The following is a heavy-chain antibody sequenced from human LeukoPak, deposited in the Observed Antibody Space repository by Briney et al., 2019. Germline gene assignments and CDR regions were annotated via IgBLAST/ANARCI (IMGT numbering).Heavy chain of an antibody. D-gene: IGHD4-23*01. V-gene: IGHV1-2*02. CDR1: GYTFTGYY. CDR3: ARVLGRGGKLDY. Sequence: ASVKVSCKASGYTFTGYYMHWVRQAPGQGLEWMGWINPNSGGTNYAQKFQGRVTMTRDMSISTAYMELSRLRSDDTAVYYCARVLGRGGKLDYWGQGTLVTVSS. J-gene: IGHJ4*02. CDR2: INPNSGGT.